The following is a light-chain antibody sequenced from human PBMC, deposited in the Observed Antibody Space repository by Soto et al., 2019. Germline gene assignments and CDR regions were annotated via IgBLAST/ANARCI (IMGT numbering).Light chain of an antibody. Sequence: QSALTQPASVSGSPGQSITISCTGTSSDVGAYNFVSWYQQHPGKVPKLMIFDVSSRPSGVSDRFSGSKSGNTASLTISGLQAEDEGDYYCSSYTSSSTHGFGSGTKVTGL. CDR3: SSYTSSSTHG. CDR2: DVS. V-gene: IGLV2-14*03. J-gene: IGLJ1*01. CDR1: SSDVGAYNF.